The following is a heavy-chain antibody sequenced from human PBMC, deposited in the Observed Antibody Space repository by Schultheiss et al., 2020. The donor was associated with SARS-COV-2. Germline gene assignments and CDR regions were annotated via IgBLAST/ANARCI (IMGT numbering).Heavy chain of an antibody. D-gene: IGHD5-24*01. CDR2: IGADSGGR. J-gene: IGHJ4*02. CDR3: AKGDGYNSEVFDY. V-gene: IGHV3-23*01. Sequence: GGSLRLSCAASGFTFSSYAMSWVRQAPGKGLEWVSAIGADSGGRDYADSVRGRFTISRDNPKNTLYVRMNSLRGEDTAVYYCAKGDGYNSEVFDYWGQGTLVTVSS. CDR1: GFTFSSYA.